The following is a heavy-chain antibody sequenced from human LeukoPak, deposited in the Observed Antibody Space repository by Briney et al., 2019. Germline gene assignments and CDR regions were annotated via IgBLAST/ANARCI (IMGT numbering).Heavy chain of an antibody. CDR3: ASGGRGGDFDFDY. J-gene: IGHJ4*02. CDR2: INPSGGST. Sequence: ASVKVSCKASGYTFTSYYMHWVRQAPGQGLEWMGIINPSGGSTSYAQKFQGRVTMTRDMSTSTVYMELSSLRSEDTAAYYCASGGRGGDFDFDYWGQGTLVTVSS. V-gene: IGHV1-46*01. CDR1: GYTFTSYY. D-gene: IGHD4-17*01.